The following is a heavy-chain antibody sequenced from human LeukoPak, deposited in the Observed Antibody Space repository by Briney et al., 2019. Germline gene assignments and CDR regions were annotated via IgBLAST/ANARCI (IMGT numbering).Heavy chain of an antibody. CDR1: GYTFTDYA. D-gene: IGHD2-2*01. J-gene: IGHJ4*02. CDR2: INTNTGNP. CDR3: ARNLYCSDTSCYRASNY. Sequence: ASVTVSFTASGYTFTDYAMNWVRQAPGQGLEWMGWINTNTGNPTYAQDFTGRFVFSLDTSVSTAYLQISSLKTEDTAVYYCARNLYCSDTSCYRASNYWGQGTLVTVSP. V-gene: IGHV7-4-1*02.